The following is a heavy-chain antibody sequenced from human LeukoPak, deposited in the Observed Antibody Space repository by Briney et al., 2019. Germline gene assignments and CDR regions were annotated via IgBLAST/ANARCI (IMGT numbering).Heavy chain of an antibody. V-gene: IGHV3-23*01. D-gene: IGHD4-17*01. Sequence: GSLRLSCAASGFTFSSYAMSWVRQAPGKGLEWVSAISGSGGSTYYADSVKRRFTISRDNSKNTLYLQMNSLRAEDTAVYYCAKGDYGDYVGPWFDPWGQGTLVTVSS. J-gene: IGHJ5*02. CDR2: ISGSGGST. CDR3: AKGDYGDYVGPWFDP. CDR1: GFTFSSYA.